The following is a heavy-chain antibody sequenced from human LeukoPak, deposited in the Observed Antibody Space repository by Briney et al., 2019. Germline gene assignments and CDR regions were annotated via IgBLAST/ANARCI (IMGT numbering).Heavy chain of an antibody. Sequence: ASVKVSSKASGYTFTGYYLHWVRQAPGQGLEWMGWIHPNSGDTNYAQNFQGRVTMTRDTSISAAYMELSGLRSDDAAIYYCANIRNDYWGQGTLVTVSS. CDR3: ANIRNDY. D-gene: IGHD2-2*02. CDR2: IHPNSGDT. CDR1: GYTFTGYY. J-gene: IGHJ4*02. V-gene: IGHV1-2*02.